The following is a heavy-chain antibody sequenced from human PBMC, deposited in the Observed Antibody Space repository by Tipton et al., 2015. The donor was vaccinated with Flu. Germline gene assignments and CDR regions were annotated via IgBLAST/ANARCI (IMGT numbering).Heavy chain of an antibody. Sequence: VQLVQSGAEVKKSGESLRISCEGSGYSFTNYWIGWVRQVPGKGLEWMGIIFPHDSDTTYSPSFEGQVTISADKSNRVAYLHWSSLRASDTAMYYCARSSVRYSSGLDFCGQGTLVTVSS. D-gene: IGHD3-22*01. V-gene: IGHV5-51*03. CDR3: ARSSVRYSSGLDF. J-gene: IGHJ4*02. CDR1: GYSFTNYW. CDR2: IFPHDSDT.